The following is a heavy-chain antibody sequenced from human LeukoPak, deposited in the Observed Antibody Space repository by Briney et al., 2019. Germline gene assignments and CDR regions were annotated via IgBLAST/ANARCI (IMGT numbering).Heavy chain of an antibody. CDR2: ISGSGDST. V-gene: IGHV3-23*01. CDR3: AKTRPLDSSSWSHGDY. Sequence: GGSLRLSCAASGFTFSTYAMSWVRQAPGKGLEWVSGISGSGDSTYYGDSVKGRFTISRDNSKNTLYLQMNSLRAGDTAVYYCAKTRPLDSSSWSHGDYWGQGTLVTVSS. CDR1: GFTFSTYA. D-gene: IGHD6-13*01. J-gene: IGHJ4*02.